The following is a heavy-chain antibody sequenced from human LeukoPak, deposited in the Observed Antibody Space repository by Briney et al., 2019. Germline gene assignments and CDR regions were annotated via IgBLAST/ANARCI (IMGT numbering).Heavy chain of an antibody. D-gene: IGHD6-13*01. CDR3: ARHFDGYSSSWYYFDY. Sequence: GESLKISCKGSGYSFTSYWIGWVRQMPGKGLEWMGIIYPGDSDTRYSPSFQGQVTISADKSISTAYLQWSSLKASDTAMYYCARHFDGYSSSWYYFDYWGQGTLVTVSS. V-gene: IGHV5-51*01. CDR2: IYPGDSDT. J-gene: IGHJ4*02. CDR1: GYSFTSYW.